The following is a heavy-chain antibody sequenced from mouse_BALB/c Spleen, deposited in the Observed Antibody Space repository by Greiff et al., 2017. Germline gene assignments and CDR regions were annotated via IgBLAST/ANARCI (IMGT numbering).Heavy chain of an antibody. J-gene: IGHJ4*01. CDR1: GFSLTSYG. V-gene: IGHV2-2*02. CDR3: ARKTITTVGVDY. Sequence: VQLVESGPGLVQPSQSLSITCTVSGFSLTSYGVHWVRQSPGKGLEWLGVIWSGGSTDYNAAFISRLSISKDNSKSQVFFKMNSLQANDTAIYYRARKTITTVGVDYWGQGTSVTVSS. D-gene: IGHD1-1*01. CDR2: IWSGGST.